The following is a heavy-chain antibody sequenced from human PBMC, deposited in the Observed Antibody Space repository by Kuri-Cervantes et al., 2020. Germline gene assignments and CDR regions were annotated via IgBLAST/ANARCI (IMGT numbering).Heavy chain of an antibody. V-gene: IGHV4-38-2*01. Sequence: SETLSLTCAVSGYSISSGYYWGWIRQPPGKGLEWIGSIYYSGSTYYNPSLKSRVTISVDTSKNQFSLKLSSVIVADTAVYYCARTDPNYYGSGSLAFDIWGQGTMVTVSS. J-gene: IGHJ3*02. CDR3: ARTDPNYYGSGSLAFDI. D-gene: IGHD3-10*01. CDR1: GYSISSGYY. CDR2: IYYSGST.